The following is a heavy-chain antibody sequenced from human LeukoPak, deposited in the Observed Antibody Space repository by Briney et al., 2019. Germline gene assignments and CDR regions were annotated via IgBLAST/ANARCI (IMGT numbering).Heavy chain of an antibody. CDR1: GGSISSGSYY. J-gene: IGHJ4*02. Sequence: PSQTLSLTCTVSGGSISSGSYYWSWIRQPAGKGLEWIGRIYTSGSTNYSPSLKSRVTISVDTSKNQFSLKLSSVTAADTAVYYCARDYSRRYCSGGSCYSEPDYWGQGTLVTVSS. CDR3: ARDYSRRYCSGGSCYSEPDY. D-gene: IGHD2-15*01. V-gene: IGHV4-61*02. CDR2: IYTSGST.